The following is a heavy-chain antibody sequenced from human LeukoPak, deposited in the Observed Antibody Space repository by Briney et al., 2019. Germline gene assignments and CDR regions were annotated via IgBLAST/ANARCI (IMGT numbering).Heavy chain of an antibody. CDR1: GCTFSSYS. CDR2: ISRRSSNI. CDR3: AREDNLGNYYNFYMDV. Sequence: PGGSLRLSCAASGCTFSSYSMNWVRQAPGKGVEGVGYISRRSSNIYYADSLKGRFTINRDDAKNSLYLQMNSLRAEDTAAYYCAREDNLGNYYNFYMDVWGRGTTVSVSS. D-gene: IGHD1-1*01. J-gene: IGHJ6*03. V-gene: IGHV3-48*01.